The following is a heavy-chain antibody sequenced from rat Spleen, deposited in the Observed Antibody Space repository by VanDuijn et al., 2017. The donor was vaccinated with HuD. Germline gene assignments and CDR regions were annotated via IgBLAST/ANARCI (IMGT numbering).Heavy chain of an antibody. D-gene: IGHD1-4*01. CDR2: LSYDGTTT. Sequence: EVQLVESGGGFVQPGRSLTLSCAASGFTFSNYGMAWVRQAPTKGLEWVATLSYDGTTTYYRDSVKGRFPISRDVAKSTLFLQMDSLRSEDTATYYCARRHFGYTDSFDYWGQGVMVTVSS. CDR1: GFTFSNYG. CDR3: ARRHFGYTDSFDY. J-gene: IGHJ2*01. V-gene: IGHV5-29*01.